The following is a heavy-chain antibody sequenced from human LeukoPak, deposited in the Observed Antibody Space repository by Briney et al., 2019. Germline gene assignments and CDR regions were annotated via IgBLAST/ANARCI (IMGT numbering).Heavy chain of an antibody. Sequence: SVKVSCKTSGVTFSNNSITWVRQAPGQGLEWLGGIIPILRSASYAQKFQGRVTITRDTSASTAYMELSSLRSEDTAVYYCARGGYSYGYPSHPNDYWGQGTLVTVSS. D-gene: IGHD5-18*01. J-gene: IGHJ4*02. CDR3: ARGGYSYGYPSHPNDY. CDR2: IIPILRSA. V-gene: IGHV1-69*10. CDR1: GVTFSNNS.